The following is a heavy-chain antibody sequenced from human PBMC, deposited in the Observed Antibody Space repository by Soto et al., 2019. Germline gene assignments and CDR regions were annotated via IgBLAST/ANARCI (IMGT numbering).Heavy chain of an antibody. CDR1: GGSISSYY. V-gene: IGHV4-59*01. CDR3: ARVRSTIFGERLPNWFDP. CDR2: IYYSGST. J-gene: IGHJ5*02. D-gene: IGHD3-3*01. Sequence: PSETLSLTCTVSGGSISSYYWSWIRQPPGKGLEWIGYIYYSGSTNYNPSLKSRVTISVDTSKNQFSLKLSSVTAADTAVYYCARVRSTIFGERLPNWFDPWGQGTLVTVSS.